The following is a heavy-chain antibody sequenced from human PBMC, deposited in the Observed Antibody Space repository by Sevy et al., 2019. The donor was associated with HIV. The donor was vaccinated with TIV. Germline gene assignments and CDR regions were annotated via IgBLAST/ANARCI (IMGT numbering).Heavy chain of an antibody. Sequence: GGSLRLSCAASGFSFSHAWLHWVRQAPGKGLEWVGRIRNKTDGGTTDYATPVKGRFSISRDDSKDMLYLQMNSLKTEDTAVYYCTTVGDDFWSGYDYWGQGTLVTVSS. CDR3: TTVGDDFWSGYDY. CDR1: GFSFSHAW. D-gene: IGHD3-3*01. CDR2: IRNKTDGGTT. J-gene: IGHJ4*02. V-gene: IGHV3-15*07.